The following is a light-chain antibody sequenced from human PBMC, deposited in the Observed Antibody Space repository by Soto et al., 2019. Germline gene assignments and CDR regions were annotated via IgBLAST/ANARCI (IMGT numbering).Light chain of an antibody. V-gene: IGLV1-40*01. CDR2: GNS. CDR1: SSNIGAGYD. J-gene: IGLJ1*01. Sequence: QSVLTTPPSVSGAPGQRGTIACTGSSSNIGAGYDVHWYQQLPGTAPKLLIYGNSNRPSGVPDRFSGSKSGTSASLAITGLQAEDEADYYCQSYDSSLRGVFGTGTKVTVL. CDR3: QSYDSSLRGV.